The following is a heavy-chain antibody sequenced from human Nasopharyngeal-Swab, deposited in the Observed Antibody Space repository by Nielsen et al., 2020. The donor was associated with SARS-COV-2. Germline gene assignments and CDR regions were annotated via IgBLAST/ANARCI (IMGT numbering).Heavy chain of an antibody. CDR1: GFTFSSYW. CDR3: ASEHPAEYALDV. V-gene: IGHV3-48*04. CDR2: ISGSSGTI. J-gene: IGHJ6*02. Sequence: GESLKISCAASGFTFSSYWMHWVRQAPGKGLEWLSYISGSSGTIYYADSVKGRFTISRDNAKKSLFLQMNSLRAEDTAVYYCASEHPAEYALDVWGLGTTVTVS.